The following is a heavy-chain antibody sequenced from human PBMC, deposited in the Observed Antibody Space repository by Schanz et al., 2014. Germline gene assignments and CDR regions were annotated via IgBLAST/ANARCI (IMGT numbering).Heavy chain of an antibody. CDR3: ARGPSTGAFDI. Sequence: QVQLVQSGAEVKKPGASVKVSCEASGYTFTSYYIHWFRQAPGQGLEWMGLINPSVGNTNYAQKCRGRATMTRDTSTSTVYMELSSLRSEDTAVYCCARGPSTGAFDIWGQGTMVTVSS. J-gene: IGHJ3*02. V-gene: IGHV1-46*03. CDR2: INPSVGNT. CDR1: GYTFTSYY.